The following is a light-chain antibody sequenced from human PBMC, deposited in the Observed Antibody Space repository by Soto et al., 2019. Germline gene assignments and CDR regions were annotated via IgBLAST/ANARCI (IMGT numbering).Light chain of an antibody. CDR1: QNINSD. J-gene: IGKJ4*01. V-gene: IGKV3-15*01. CDR3: ARYYKWPLT. Sequence: PATLSVSPGERATLSCRASQNINSDLARYQQKPGQAPRLLLYGASTRATAFPARFHGSGAGKEFTLTITRLPSEDSAFYYCARYYKWPLTCGGGPRVGIK. CDR2: GAS.